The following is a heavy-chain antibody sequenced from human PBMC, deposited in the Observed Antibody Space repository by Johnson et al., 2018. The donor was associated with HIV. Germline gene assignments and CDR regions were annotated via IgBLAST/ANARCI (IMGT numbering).Heavy chain of an antibody. CDR2: ITWNSGSI. CDR3: AKGGGLLSAFDI. CDR1: ESTFSSYW. J-gene: IGHJ3*02. D-gene: IGHD2-2*01. Sequence: VQVVESGGGLVQPGGSLRLSCEASESTFSSYWMNWLRQAPGKGLEWVSGITWNSGSIGYADSVKGRFTISRDNAKNTLYLQMNSLRAEDTAVYYCAKGGGLLSAFDIWGQGTMVTVSS. V-gene: IGHV3-9*01.